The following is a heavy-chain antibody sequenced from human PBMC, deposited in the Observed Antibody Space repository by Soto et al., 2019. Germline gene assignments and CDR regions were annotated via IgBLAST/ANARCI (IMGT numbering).Heavy chain of an antibody. CDR3: ARATQTWQRDYHFDY. D-gene: IGHD4-17*01. V-gene: IGHV1-3*01. J-gene: IGHJ4*02. CDR1: GYSFTSYA. Sequence: ASVKVSCKASGYSFTSYAMHWVRQAPGQRLEWMGWINAGNGNTKYSQKFQGRVTITRDTSASPAYMELSSLRSEDTAGYYCARATQTWQRDYHFDYWGQGALVTVSS. CDR2: INAGNGNT.